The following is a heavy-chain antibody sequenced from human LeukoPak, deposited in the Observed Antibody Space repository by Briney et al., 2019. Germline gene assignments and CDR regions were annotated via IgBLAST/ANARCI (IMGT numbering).Heavy chain of an antibody. V-gene: IGHV3-30-3*01. D-gene: IGHD2-8*01. CDR2: ISCDGSNK. J-gene: IGHJ6*02. CDR3: ARDKLLMVYAIPYYYYGMDV. Sequence: PGRSLRLSCAASGFTFSSYAMHWVRQAPGKGLEWVAVISCDGSNKYYADSVKGRFTISRDNSKNTLYLQMNSLRAEDTAVYYCARDKLLMVYAIPYYYYGMDVWGQGTTVTVSS. CDR1: GFTFSSYA.